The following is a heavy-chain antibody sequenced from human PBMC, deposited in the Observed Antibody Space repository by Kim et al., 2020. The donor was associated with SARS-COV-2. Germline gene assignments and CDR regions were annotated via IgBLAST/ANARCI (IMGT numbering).Heavy chain of an antibody. J-gene: IGHJ3*01. D-gene: IGHD2-15*01. CDR3: ARQVVSAWFNFDL. Sequence: YNLSLKNRLTITVDTSKKQFSLKLTSVTAADTAMYYCARQVVSAWFNFDLWGQGTMVTVSS. V-gene: IGHV4-39*01.